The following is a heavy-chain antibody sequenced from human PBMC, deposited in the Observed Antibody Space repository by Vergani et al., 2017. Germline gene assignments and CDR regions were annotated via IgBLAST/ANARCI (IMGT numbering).Heavy chain of an antibody. D-gene: IGHD7-27*01. CDR2: ISSSSSYI. CDR1: GFTFSSYS. J-gene: IGHJ3*02. V-gene: IGHV3-21*04. Sequence: EVQLVESGGGLVKPGGSLRLSCAASGFTFSSYSMNWVRQAPGKGLEWVSSISSSSSYIYYADSVKGRFTISRDNAKNSLYLQMNSLRAEATAVYYCARVGLGIRSNAFDIWGQGTMVTVSS. CDR3: ARVGLGIRSNAFDI.